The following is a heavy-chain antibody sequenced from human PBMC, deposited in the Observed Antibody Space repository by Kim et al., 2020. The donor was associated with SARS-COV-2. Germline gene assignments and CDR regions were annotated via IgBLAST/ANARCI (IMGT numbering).Heavy chain of an antibody. CDR2: INHSGST. V-gene: IGHV4-34*01. Sequence: SETLSLTCAVYGGSFSGYYWSWIRQPPGKGLEWIGEINHSGSTNYNPSLKSRVTISVDTSKNQFSLKLSSVTAADTAVYYCARDLGYCSSTSCFDYWGQGTLVTVSS. CDR1: GGSFSGYY. J-gene: IGHJ4*02. CDR3: ARDLGYCSSTSCFDY. D-gene: IGHD2-2*01.